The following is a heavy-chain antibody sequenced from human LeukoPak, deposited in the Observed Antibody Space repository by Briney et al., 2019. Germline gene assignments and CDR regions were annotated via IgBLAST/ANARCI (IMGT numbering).Heavy chain of an antibody. D-gene: IGHD6-13*01. CDR3: ARVPVEQQLVVGPWYYFDY. Sequence: EASVKVSCKASGYTFTSYGISWVRQAPGQGLEWMGWISAYNGNTNYAQKLQGRVTMTTDTSTSTAYMELRSLRSDDTAVYYCARVPVEQQLVVGPWYYFDYWGQGTLVTVSS. CDR1: GYTFTSYG. V-gene: IGHV1-18*01. J-gene: IGHJ4*02. CDR2: ISAYNGNT.